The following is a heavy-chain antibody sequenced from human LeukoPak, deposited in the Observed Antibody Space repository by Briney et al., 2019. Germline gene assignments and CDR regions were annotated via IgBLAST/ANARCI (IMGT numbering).Heavy chain of an antibody. D-gene: IGHD2-2*01. CDR3: ARRVRKYCSSTSCAPKPYYYYGMDV. CDR1: GYTFTSYD. J-gene: IGHJ6*02. Sequence: ASVKVSCKASGYTFTSYDINWVRQATGQGLEWMGWMNPNSGNTGYAQKFQGRVTMTRNTSISTAYMELSSLRSEDTAVYYCARRVRKYCSSTSCAPKPYYYYGMDVWGQGTTVTVSS. CDR2: MNPNSGNT. V-gene: IGHV1-8*01.